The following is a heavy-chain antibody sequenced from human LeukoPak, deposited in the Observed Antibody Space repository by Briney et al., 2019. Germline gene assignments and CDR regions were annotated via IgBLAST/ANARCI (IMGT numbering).Heavy chain of an antibody. V-gene: IGHV4-59*12. CDR2: IYYSGST. J-gene: IGHJ5*02. CDR1: GSSISNFY. D-gene: IGHD3-10*01. CDR3: AGGFGKAGSWFDP. Sequence: SETLSLTCTVSGSSISNFYWNWIRQPPGKVLEWIGYIYYSGSTNYYPSLKSRVTISVDTSKNQFSLQLNSVTPEDTAVYYCAGGFGKAGSWFDPWGQGTLVTVSS.